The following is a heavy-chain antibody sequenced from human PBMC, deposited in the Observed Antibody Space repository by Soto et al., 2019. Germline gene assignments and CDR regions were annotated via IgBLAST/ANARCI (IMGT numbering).Heavy chain of an antibody. CDR2: ISYDGSNK. CDR1: GFTFSSYG. V-gene: IGHV3-30*18. Sequence: PGGSLRLSCAASGFTFSSYGMHWVRQAPGKGLEWVAVISYDGSNKYYADSVKGRFTISRDNSKNTLYLQMNSLRAEDTAVYYCAKTFIVAEVAFDIWGQGTMVTVSS. CDR3: AKTFIVAEVAFDI. J-gene: IGHJ3*02. D-gene: IGHD5-12*01.